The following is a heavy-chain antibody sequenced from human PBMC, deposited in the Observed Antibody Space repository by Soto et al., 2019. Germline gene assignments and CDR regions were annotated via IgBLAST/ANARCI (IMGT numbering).Heavy chain of an antibody. V-gene: IGHV3-23*01. CDR3: AKDRGYSGYDPPGAFDI. CDR2: ISGSGGST. J-gene: IGHJ3*02. D-gene: IGHD5-12*01. CDR1: GFTFSSYA. Sequence: GESLKISCAASGFTFSSYAMSWVRQAPGKGLEWVSAISGSGGSTYYADSVKGRFTISRDNSKNTLYLQMNSLRAEDTAVYYCAKDRGYSGYDPPGAFDIWGQGTMVTVSS.